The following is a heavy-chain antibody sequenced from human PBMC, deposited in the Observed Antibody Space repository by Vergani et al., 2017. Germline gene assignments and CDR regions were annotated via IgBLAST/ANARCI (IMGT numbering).Heavy chain of an antibody. Sequence: QVQLVQSGAEVKKPGASVKVSCKASGYTFTGYYMHWVRQAPGQGLEWMGGSKPNRGRTHYAQKFQGWGTMTRDRSIRGAYLPCGSLKASDTAMYYWARHDCSGGSCYGDRYYYYYMDVGGKGTTVTVS. J-gene: IGHJ6*03. CDR3: ARHDCSGGSCYGDRYYYYYMDV. V-gene: IGHV1-2*04. CDR1: GYTFTGYY. CDR2: SKPNRGRT. D-gene: IGHD2-15*01.